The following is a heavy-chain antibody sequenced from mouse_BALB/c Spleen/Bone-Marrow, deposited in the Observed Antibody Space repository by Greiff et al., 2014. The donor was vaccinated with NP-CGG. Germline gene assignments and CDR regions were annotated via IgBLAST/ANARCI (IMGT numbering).Heavy chain of an antibody. CDR3: ARRGTFRATSYAIDY. V-gene: IGHV1-4*01. J-gene: IGHJ4*01. D-gene: IGHD3-1*01. CDR2: INPSSGYT. CDR1: AYTFTDYT. Sequence: VHLVESGAELARPGASVKMPCKASAYTFTDYTVHWVKQRPGQGLEWIGYINPSSGYTNYNQIFKDKATLTADKSSSTAYMQLSSLTSEDSAVYYCARRGTFRATSYAIDYWGQGNSVTVSS.